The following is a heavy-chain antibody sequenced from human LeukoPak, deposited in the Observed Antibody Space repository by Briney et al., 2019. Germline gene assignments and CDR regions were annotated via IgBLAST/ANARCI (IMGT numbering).Heavy chain of an antibody. CDR1: GFRFDDYG. Sequence: PGGSLRLSCAASGFRFDDYGMSWVRQAPGKGLEWVSGINWNGGSTNYAGSVKGRFTISRDNAKKSLYLQMNSLRAEDTALYLCARDPYYDSSDDIWGQGTMVTVSS. CDR2: INWNGGST. J-gene: IGHJ3*02. V-gene: IGHV3-20*01. D-gene: IGHD3-22*01. CDR3: ARDPYYDSSDDI.